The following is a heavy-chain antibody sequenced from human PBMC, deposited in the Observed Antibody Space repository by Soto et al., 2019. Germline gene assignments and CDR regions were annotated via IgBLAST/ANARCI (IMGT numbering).Heavy chain of an antibody. Sequence: QITLRESGPTLVKPTQTLTLTCTFSGFSLSTNEVSVSWIRQPPAKAPEWLALIYWDDDKRYRPSLKNRLTITKDTSKNQVVLTMTNMDPVDTATYYCAQGRAEWAYFDYWGQGTLVTVSS. CDR1: GFSLSTNEVS. CDR3: AQGRAEWAYFDY. D-gene: IGHD1-26*01. V-gene: IGHV2-5*02. CDR2: IYWDDDK. J-gene: IGHJ4*02.